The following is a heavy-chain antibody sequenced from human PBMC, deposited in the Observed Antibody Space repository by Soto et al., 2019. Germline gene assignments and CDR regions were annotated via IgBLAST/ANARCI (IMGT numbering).Heavy chain of an antibody. CDR1: GFTFSSYG. Sequence: QVPLVESGGGVVQPGRSLRLSREASGFTFSSYGMHWVRQAPGKGLEWVAVISYDGNNKYYADSVKGRFTISRYNSKNTMYLQMNSLSPEDTAVYYCAREMIPMIMGGMSAMDVWGQGTTVTVSS. CDR2: ISYDGNNK. CDR3: AREMIPMIMGGMSAMDV. J-gene: IGHJ6*02. V-gene: IGHV3-30*03. D-gene: IGHD3-22*01.